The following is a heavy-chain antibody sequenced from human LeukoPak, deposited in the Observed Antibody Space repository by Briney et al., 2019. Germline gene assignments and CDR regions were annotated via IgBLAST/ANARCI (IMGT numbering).Heavy chain of an antibody. CDR3: AKDISGGSGWYDY. V-gene: IGHV3-43*01. CDR1: GFTFDDYT. J-gene: IGHJ4*02. Sequence: SGGSLRLSCAASGFTFDDYTMHWDRQAPGKGLEWVSLISWDGGSTYYADSVKGRFTISRDNSKNSLYLQMNSLRTEDTALYYCAKDISGGSGWYDYWGQGTLVTVSS. CDR2: ISWDGGST. D-gene: IGHD6-19*01.